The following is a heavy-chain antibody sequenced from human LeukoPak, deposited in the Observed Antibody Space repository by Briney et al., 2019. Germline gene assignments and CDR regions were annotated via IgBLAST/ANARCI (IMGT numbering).Heavy chain of an antibody. J-gene: IGHJ4*02. D-gene: IGHD6-6*01. Sequence: KPGGSLRLSCEVSGFNVSANYLSWVRQAPGKGLEWVSFITGSSSYIYYTDSVKGRFTISRDNAKNSLFLQMNSLRDEDTAVYYCASGFSSSPYFDYWGQGTLVTVSS. V-gene: IGHV3-21*01. CDR3: ASGFSSSPYFDY. CDR2: ITGSSSYI. CDR1: GFNVSANY.